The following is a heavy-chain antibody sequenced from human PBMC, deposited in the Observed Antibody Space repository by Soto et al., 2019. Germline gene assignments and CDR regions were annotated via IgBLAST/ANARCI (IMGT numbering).Heavy chain of an antibody. J-gene: IGHJ4*02. CDR1: GFSVRSSQ. V-gene: IGHV3-53*01. D-gene: IGHD6-19*01. CDR3: AKEVGYSSGWDSFDY. Sequence: PGGSLRLSCAASGFSVRSSQMSWVRQAPGKGLEWVSIIFSDGTTHYGVSVKGRFTISRDSARNTVYLQMNGLRAEDTAVYYCAKEVGYSSGWDSFDYWGQGTLVTVSS. CDR2: IFSDGTT.